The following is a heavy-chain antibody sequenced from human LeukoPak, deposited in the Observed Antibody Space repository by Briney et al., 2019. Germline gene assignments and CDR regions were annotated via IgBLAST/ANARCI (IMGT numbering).Heavy chain of an antibody. CDR1: GFTFSGYW. CDR2: IKQDESEK. Sequence: GGSLRLSCVVSGFTFSGYWMSWVRQAPGKGLEWVANIKQDESEKYYVDSVKGRFTISRDNAKNSLYLQMNSLRAEDTAVYYCAGNQLSGWFGDAYFDYWGQGTLVTVSS. V-gene: IGHV3-7*01. J-gene: IGHJ4*02. CDR3: AGNQLSGWFGDAYFDY. D-gene: IGHD3-10*01.